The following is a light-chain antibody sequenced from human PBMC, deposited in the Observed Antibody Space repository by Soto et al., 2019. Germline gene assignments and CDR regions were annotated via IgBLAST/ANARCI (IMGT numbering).Light chain of an antibody. Sequence: EIVLTQSPATLSLSSGERATLSCRASHSVRSSLAWYQQQPGQAPRLLIYDASNRATGIPARFSGSGSGTDFTLTISSLEPNDFAVYYCQQYGSSPYTFGQGTKLEIK. J-gene: IGKJ2*01. CDR3: QQYGSSPYT. V-gene: IGKV3-11*01. CDR1: HSVRSS. CDR2: DAS.